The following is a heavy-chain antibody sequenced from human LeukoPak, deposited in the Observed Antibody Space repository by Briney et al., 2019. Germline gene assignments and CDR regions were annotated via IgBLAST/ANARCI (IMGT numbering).Heavy chain of an antibody. CDR2: LSGDGSTT. CDR3: TRGYSGYGNFDC. D-gene: IGHD5-12*01. CDR1: GFTSNYW. Sequence: GGSLRLSCAAIGFTSNYWMHWGRQAPGKGVVWVSRLSGDGSTTFYADSVTGRFTISRDNSKNTLYLQMNSLRAEDTAVYYCTRGYSGYGNFDCWGQGTLVTVSS. J-gene: IGHJ4*02. V-gene: IGHV3-74*01.